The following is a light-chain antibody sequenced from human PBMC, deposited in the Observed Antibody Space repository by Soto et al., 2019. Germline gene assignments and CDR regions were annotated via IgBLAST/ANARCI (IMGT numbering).Light chain of an antibody. Sequence: IQLTQSPSSLSASVGDRVTITCRASQAIRTALGWYQQKPGKAPKLLTYKASTLKSGVPSRFSGSGSGTEFTLTISSLQPDDFATYYCQHYNSYSEAFGQGTKV. CDR1: QAIRTA. CDR3: QHYNSYSEA. CDR2: KAS. J-gene: IGKJ1*01. V-gene: IGKV1-5*03.